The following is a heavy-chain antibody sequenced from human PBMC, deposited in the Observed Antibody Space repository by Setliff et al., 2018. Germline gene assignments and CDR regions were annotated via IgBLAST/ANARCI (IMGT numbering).Heavy chain of an antibody. Sequence: ASVKVSCKASGYNLDDFGINWLRQAPGQGLEWMGWIRPYIGHTIYAQKFQGRVTMTTDAPTSTAYMELTSLRHDDTAVYYCARVVAHTHFYDRSDYYFDGLDIWCQEAKVTV. J-gene: IGHJ3*02. CDR3: ARVVAHTHFYDRSDYYFDGLDI. CDR1: GYNLDDFG. V-gene: IGHV1-18*01. CDR2: IRPYIGHT. D-gene: IGHD3-22*01.